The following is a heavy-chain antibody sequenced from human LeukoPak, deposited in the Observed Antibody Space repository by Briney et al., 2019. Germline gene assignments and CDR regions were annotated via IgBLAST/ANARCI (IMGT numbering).Heavy chain of an antibody. J-gene: IGHJ3*02. Sequence: RAGGSLRLSCAASGFTFSNYWMSWVRQAPWKGLEWASAISGSGGSTYYADSVKGRFTISRDNSKNTLYLQMNSLRAEDTAVYYCAKDHGGVGATLVPAPDAFDIWGQGTMVTVSS. CDR2: ISGSGGST. CDR1: GFTFSNYW. CDR3: AKDHGGVGATLVPAPDAFDI. D-gene: IGHD1-26*01. V-gene: IGHV3-23*01.